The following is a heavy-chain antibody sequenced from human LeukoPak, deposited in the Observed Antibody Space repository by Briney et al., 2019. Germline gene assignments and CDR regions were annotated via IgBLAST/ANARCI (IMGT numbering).Heavy chain of an antibody. D-gene: IGHD3-22*01. V-gene: IGHV3-53*01. Sequence: GGSLRLSCAASGFTVSSNYMSWVRQAPGKGLEWVSVIYSGGSTYYADSVKGRFTISRDNSKNTLYLQMNSLRAEDTAVYYCARDYYDSSGPSGAFDIWGQGTMVTVSS. CDR1: GFTVSSNY. J-gene: IGHJ3*02. CDR2: IYSGGST. CDR3: ARDYYDSSGPSGAFDI.